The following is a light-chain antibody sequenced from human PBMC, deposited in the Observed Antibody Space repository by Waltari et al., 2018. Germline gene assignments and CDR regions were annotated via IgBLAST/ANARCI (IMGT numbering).Light chain of an antibody. CDR2: GAF. CDR1: HSVSVN. CDR3: QQYDKWPGS. J-gene: IGKJ2*01. Sequence: EIVVTQSPLTLSVSPGERVTLSCRASHSVSVNLAWYQQKPGQAPRFLIFGAFTRATGIPARFSGIGSGTDFTLTISNMQSEDFAVYYCQQYDKWPGSFGQGTKLEIK. V-gene: IGKV3D-15*01.